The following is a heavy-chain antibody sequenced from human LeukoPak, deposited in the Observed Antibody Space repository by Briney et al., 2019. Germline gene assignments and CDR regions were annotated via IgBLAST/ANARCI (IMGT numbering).Heavy chain of an antibody. D-gene: IGHD2-2*01. V-gene: IGHV1-3*01. J-gene: IGHJ4*02. Sequence: ASVKVSCKASGYTFTSYAMHWVRQAPGQRLEWMGWINAGNGNTKYSQKFQGRVTITRDTSASTAYMEQSSLRSEDTAVYYCARGRTYRPPHFDYWGQGTLVTVSS. CDR3: ARGRTYRPPHFDY. CDR2: INAGNGNT. CDR1: GYTFTSYA.